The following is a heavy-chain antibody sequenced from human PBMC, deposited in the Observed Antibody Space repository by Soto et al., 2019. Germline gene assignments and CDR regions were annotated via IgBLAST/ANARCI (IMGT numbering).Heavy chain of an antibody. CDR2: ISQSGST. CDR1: SGSFSGFY. Sequence: SETLSLTCSIYSGSFSGFYWSWIRQPPGKRLEWIGEISQSGSTNYNPSLKSRVSISVDTSKNQFSLNLTSVPAADTAVYYCARAPKVSGSSQTRPDFWGQGALVTVSS. V-gene: IGHV4-34*01. D-gene: IGHD6-6*01. J-gene: IGHJ4*02. CDR3: ARAPKVSGSSQTRPDF.